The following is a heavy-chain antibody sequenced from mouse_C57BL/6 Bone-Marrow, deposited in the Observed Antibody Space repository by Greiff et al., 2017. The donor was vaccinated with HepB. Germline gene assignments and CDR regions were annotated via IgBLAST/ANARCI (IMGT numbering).Heavy chain of an antibody. CDR3: AKLWLRRRRSGYFDY. V-gene: IGHV1-64*01. D-gene: IGHD2-2*01. J-gene: IGHJ2*01. Sequence: VQLKQPGAELVKPGASVKLSCKASGYTFTSYWMHWVKQRPGQGLEWIGMIHPNSGSTNYNEKFKSKATLTVDKSSSTAYMQLSSLTSEDSAVYYCAKLWLRRRRSGYFDYWGQGTTLTVSS. CDR2: IHPNSGST. CDR1: GYTFTSYW.